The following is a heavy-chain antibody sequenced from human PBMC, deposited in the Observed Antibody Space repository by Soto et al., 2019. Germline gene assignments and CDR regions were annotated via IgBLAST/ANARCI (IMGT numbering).Heavy chain of an antibody. D-gene: IGHD3-3*01. V-gene: IGHV1-2*04. CDR3: ARDLVEIFGVVTPNYYYGMDV. CDR1: GYPFTGYY. J-gene: IGHJ6*02. CDR2: INPNSGGT. Sequence: ASVKGSCKASGYPFTGYYMHWVRQAPGQGLEWMGWINPNSGGTNYAQKFQGWVTMTRDTSISTAYMELSRLRSDDTAVYYCARDLVEIFGVVTPNYYYGMDVWGQGTTVTVAS.